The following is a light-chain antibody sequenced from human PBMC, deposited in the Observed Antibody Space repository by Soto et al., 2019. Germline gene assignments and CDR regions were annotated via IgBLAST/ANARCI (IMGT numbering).Light chain of an antibody. Sequence: QSVLAQPPSVSGSPGQSVTISCTGTSTGFFRYNLVSWDQQPPGTAPKLIIYEASNRPSGVPDRFSGSKSGNTASLTIYGLQAGDEADYYCSFYTSETTYVFGTRNKVTVL. CDR1: STGFFRYNL. CDR3: SFYTSETTYV. J-gene: IGLJ1*01. V-gene: IGLV2-18*01. CDR2: EAS.